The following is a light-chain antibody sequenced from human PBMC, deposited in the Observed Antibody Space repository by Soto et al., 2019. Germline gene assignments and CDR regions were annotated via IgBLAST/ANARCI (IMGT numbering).Light chain of an antibody. V-gene: IGKV3-15*01. CDR1: QRVSNN. CDR2: DAS. Sequence: ILMTQSPATLSVSPGERATLSCRASQRVSNNLAWYQQKPGQAPRLLIYDASTRATGIPARFSGSGSGTEFPLTIRSLQSEDFAVYYCQQYNNWPPWTFGQGTKGEIK. J-gene: IGKJ1*01. CDR3: QQYNNWPPWT.